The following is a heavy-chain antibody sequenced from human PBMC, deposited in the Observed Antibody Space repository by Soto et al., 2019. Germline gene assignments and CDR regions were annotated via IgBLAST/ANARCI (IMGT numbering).Heavy chain of an antibody. V-gene: IGHV1-69*01. D-gene: IGHD3-22*01. J-gene: IGHJ3*02. CDR1: GGTFSSYA. Sequence: QVQLVQSGAEVKKPGSSVKVSCKASGGTFSSYAISWVRQAPGQGLEWMGGIIPIFGTANYAQKFQGRVTITADESTSTAYMELSSLRSEDPAVYYCARDPPGLTPNYYDDSSGYYPDAFDIWGQGTMVTVSS. CDR2: IIPIFGTA. CDR3: ARDPPGLTPNYYDDSSGYYPDAFDI.